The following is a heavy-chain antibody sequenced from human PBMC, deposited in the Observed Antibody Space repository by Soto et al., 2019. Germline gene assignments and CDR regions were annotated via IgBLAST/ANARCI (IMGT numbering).Heavy chain of an antibody. CDR1: GFTFSSYA. D-gene: IGHD6-19*01. CDR3: ARDGRERQWLDFFDY. J-gene: IGHJ4*02. V-gene: IGHV3-30*04. CDR2: MSHDGRNK. Sequence: QVQLVESGGGVVQPGTSLRLSCAASGFTFSSYAIHWVRQAPGEGLEWVAVMSHDGRNKYYAESVKGRFTISRDNSKNTRFLQMNSLRPVDTAVYYCARDGRERQWLDFFDYWGQGTLVTVSS.